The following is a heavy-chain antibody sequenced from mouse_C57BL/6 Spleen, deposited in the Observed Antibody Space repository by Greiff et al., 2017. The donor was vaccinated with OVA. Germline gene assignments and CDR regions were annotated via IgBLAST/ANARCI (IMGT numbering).Heavy chain of an antibody. CDR2: ISSGGDYI. Sequence: EVNVVESGEGLVKPGGSLKLSCAASGFTFSSYAMSWVRQTTEKRLEWVAYISSGGDYIYYADTVKGRFTISRDNARNTLYLQMSSLKSEDTAMYYCTKGDYYAMDYWGQGTSVTVSS. CDR3: TKGDYYAMDY. J-gene: IGHJ4*01. CDR1: GFTFSSYA. V-gene: IGHV5-9-1*02.